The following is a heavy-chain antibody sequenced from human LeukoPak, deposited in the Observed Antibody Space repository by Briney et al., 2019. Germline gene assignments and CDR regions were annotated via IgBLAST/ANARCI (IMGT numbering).Heavy chain of an antibody. J-gene: IGHJ4*02. Sequence: ASVKVSCKASGYTFTSYGISWVRQAPGQGLEWMGWISAYNGNTNYAQKLQGRVTMTTDTSTSTAYMELRSLRSDDTAVYYCARDLGLEGTMIVVVSGGYFDYWGQGTLVTVSS. CDR2: ISAYNGNT. V-gene: IGHV1-18*01. CDR3: ARDLGLEGTMIVVVSGGYFDY. CDR1: GYTFTSYG. D-gene: IGHD3-22*01.